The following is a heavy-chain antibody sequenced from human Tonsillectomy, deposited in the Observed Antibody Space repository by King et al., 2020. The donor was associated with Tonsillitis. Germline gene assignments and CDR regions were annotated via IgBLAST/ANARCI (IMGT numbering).Heavy chain of an antibody. J-gene: IGHJ6*02. D-gene: IGHD3-22*01. Sequence: VQLVESGAEVKKPGASVKVSCKASKFTFTGFYIHWVRQAPGQGLEWMGWINPNSGGPKYAQKFQGRVTMTRDPSISTAYMERSSLRSDDTAVYYCADSSANGYYGMDAGGQGTPATVSS. CDR2: INPNSGGP. V-gene: IGHV1-2*02. CDR1: KFTFTGFY. CDR3: ADSSANGYYGMDA.